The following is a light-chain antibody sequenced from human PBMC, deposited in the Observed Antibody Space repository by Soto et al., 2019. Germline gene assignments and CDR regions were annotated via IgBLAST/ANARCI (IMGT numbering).Light chain of an antibody. Sequence: IQMTQSPSSLSASVGDRVTITCRASQSISSYLNWYQQKPGKAPKLLIYAASSLQSGVPSRFSASGSGTEFTLTITGLQPDDFATYYCQHYNMYSWSFGQGTKVDIK. V-gene: IGKV1-39*01. CDR3: QHYNMYSWS. CDR2: AAS. CDR1: QSISSY. J-gene: IGKJ1*01.